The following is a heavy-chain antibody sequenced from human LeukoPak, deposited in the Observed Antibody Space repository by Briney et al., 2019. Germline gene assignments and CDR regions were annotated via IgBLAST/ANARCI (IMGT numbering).Heavy chain of an antibody. CDR1: GGTFSSYT. J-gene: IGHJ5*02. D-gene: IGHD2-2*03. Sequence: RASVKVSCKASGGTFSSYTMSWVRQAPGHGLEWMGMIMPNLGIANYAQKFQSSVTITADKSTSTAYMELSSLRSEDTAVYYCARAARPGYCSSTSCYFPFDPWGQGTLVTVSS. CDR3: ARAARPGYCSSTSCYFPFDP. CDR2: IMPNLGIA. V-gene: IGHV1-69*02.